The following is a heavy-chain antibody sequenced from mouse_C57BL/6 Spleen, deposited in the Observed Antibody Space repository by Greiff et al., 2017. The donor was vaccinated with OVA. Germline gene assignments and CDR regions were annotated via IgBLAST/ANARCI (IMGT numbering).Heavy chain of an antibody. CDR2: LRNKANGYTT. CDR1: GFTFTDYY. D-gene: IGHD1-1*01. Sequence: EVKLVESGGGLVQPGGSLSLSCAASGFTFTDYYMSWVRQPPGKALEWLGFLRNKANGYTTEYSASVQGRFTISRDNSQSILYLQMNALRAEDSATYYCARYRGSSYGYAMDYWGQGTSVTVSS. J-gene: IGHJ4*01. CDR3: ARYRGSSYGYAMDY. V-gene: IGHV7-3*01.